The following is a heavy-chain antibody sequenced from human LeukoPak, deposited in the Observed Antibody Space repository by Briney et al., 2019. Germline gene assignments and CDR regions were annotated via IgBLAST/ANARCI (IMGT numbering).Heavy chain of an antibody. CDR1: GFTFSSYA. Sequence: PGGSLRLSCAASGFTFSSYAMNWVRQAPGKGLEWVSGISNSDGSTYYADSVKGRFTISRDNSKNTLYLQMNSLRAEDTAVYYCAKETSSSFDYWGQGTLVTVSS. D-gene: IGHD6-6*01. J-gene: IGHJ4*02. CDR2: ISNSDGST. CDR3: AKETSSSFDY. V-gene: IGHV3-23*01.